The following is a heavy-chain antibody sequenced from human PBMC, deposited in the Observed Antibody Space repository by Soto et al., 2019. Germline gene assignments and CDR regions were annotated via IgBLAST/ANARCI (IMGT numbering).Heavy chain of an antibody. CDR3: ARASGTIGFFDY. CDR1: CGSISNYY. D-gene: IGHD1-1*01. J-gene: IGHJ4*02. CDR2: IYTNGGT. Sequence: SETLSLTCTVSCGSISNYYWGWIRQPAGKGLEWIGRIYTNGGTNYNPSLKSRVSMSVDTSKNQFSPKLRSVTAADTAVYFCARASGTIGFFDYWGQGIPVTVSS. V-gene: IGHV4-4*07.